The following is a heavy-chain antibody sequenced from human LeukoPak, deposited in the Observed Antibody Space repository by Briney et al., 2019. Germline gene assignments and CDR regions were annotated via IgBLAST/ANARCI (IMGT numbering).Heavy chain of an antibody. D-gene: IGHD6-13*01. CDR3: ARDFGQQPPLPEYYYYYGMDV. J-gene: IGHJ6*02. CDR2: LSAYNGNT. CDR1: GYTFTSYG. Sequence: ASVKVSCKASGYTFTSYGISWVRQAPGQGLEWMGWLSAYNGNTNYAQKLQGRVTMTTDTSTSTAYMELRSLRSDVTAVYYCARDFGQQPPLPEYYYYYGMDVWGQGTTVTVSS. V-gene: IGHV1-18*01.